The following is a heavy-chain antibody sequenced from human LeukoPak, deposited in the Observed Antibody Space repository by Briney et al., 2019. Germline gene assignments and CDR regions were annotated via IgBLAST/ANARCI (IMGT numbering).Heavy chain of an antibody. CDR2: ISSSGGST. Sequence: GGSLRLSCAVSGFTCSSYAMSWVRQAPGKGLEWVSAISSSGGSTYYADSVTGRFTISRDNSKNTLYLHMNSLRAEDTAVYYCAKDGNYGDYGSFDYWGQGTLVPVSS. J-gene: IGHJ4*02. CDR3: AKDGNYGDYGSFDY. D-gene: IGHD4-17*01. V-gene: IGHV3-23*01. CDR1: GFTCSSYA.